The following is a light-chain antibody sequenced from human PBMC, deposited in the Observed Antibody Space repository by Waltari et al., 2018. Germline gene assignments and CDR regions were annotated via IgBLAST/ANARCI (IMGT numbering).Light chain of an antibody. CDR1: SSNIGNYL. CDR3: ATWDNSLTAVV. J-gene: IGLJ2*01. CDR2: DNY. V-gene: IGLV1-51*01. Sequence: QSVLTQPPSVSAAPGQKVTISCPGSSSNIGNYLLPCYHQLPGTTPKLLIYDNYKPPSGIPDRFSASKSGTSATLDITGLQIGDEADYYCATWDNSLTAVVFGGGTKLTVL.